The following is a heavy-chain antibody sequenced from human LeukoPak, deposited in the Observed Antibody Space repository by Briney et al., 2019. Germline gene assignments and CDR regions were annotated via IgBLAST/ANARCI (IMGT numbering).Heavy chain of an antibody. CDR3: ARVDTALASDI. CDR2: IYYSGSA. V-gene: IGHV4-61*08. D-gene: IGHD5-18*01. CDR1: GGSISSSGYY. J-gene: IGHJ3*02. Sequence: NTSETLSLTCTVSGGSISSSGYYWGWIRQPPGKGLEWIGYIYYSGSANYNPSLKSRVTISVDTSKNQFSLKLSSVTAADTAVYYCARVDTALASDIWGQGTMVTVSS.